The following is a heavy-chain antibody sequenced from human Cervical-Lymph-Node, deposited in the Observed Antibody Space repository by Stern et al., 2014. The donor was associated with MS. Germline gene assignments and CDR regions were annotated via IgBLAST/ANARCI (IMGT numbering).Heavy chain of an antibody. CDR1: GYTFTLYD. CDR3: RSGGTYYYDGMDV. V-gene: IGHV1-8*01. Sequence: QVQLVQSGAEVKKPGASVKVSCKASGYTFTLYDINWVRQATGQGLEWMGWMNPNSSNTGYAQKFQGRITMTRNTSTSTAYMELSSLRSEDTAMYFCRSGGTYYYDGMDVWGQGTTVIVS. D-gene: IGHD2-15*01. CDR2: MNPNSSNT. J-gene: IGHJ6*02.